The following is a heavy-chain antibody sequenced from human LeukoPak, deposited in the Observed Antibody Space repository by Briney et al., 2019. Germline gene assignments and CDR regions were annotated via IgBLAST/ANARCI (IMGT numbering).Heavy chain of an antibody. CDR2: INQDGSGQ. D-gene: IGHD3-16*01. CDR3: ARDRVGEPIDGGYYYYYMDV. V-gene: IGHV3-7*01. J-gene: IGHJ6*03. Sequence: GGSLRLSCAASGFTFSDYNMRWIRQAPGKGLEWVAIINQDGSGQHYVDSVKGRFTISRDNAKNSLYLQMNSLRAEDTAVYYCARDRVGEPIDGGYYYYYMDVWGKGTTVTISS. CDR1: GFTFSDYN.